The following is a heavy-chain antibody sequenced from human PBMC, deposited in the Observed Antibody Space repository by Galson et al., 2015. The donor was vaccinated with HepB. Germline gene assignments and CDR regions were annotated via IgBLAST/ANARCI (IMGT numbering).Heavy chain of an antibody. CDR3: AKSQVWFGELRDPFQH. CDR2: ISGSGDST. J-gene: IGHJ1*01. D-gene: IGHD3-10*01. V-gene: IGHV3-23*01. CDR1: GFTFRNYA. Sequence: SLRLSCAGSGFTFRNYAMSWVRQAPGKGLEWVSSISGSGDSTYYADSVKGRFTISRDNSKNTLYLQMNSLRAEDTAVYYCAKSQVWFGELRDPFQHWGQGTLVIVSS.